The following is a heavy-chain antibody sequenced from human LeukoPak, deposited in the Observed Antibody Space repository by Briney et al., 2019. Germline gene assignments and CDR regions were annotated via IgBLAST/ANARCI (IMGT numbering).Heavy chain of an antibody. V-gene: IGHV3-23*01. Sequence: GGSLRLSCAASGFTFSSYAMSWVRQAPGKGLEWVSAISGSGGSTYYADSVKGRFTISRDKSKNTLYLQMNSLRAEDTAVYYCARGQLCSGGSCYTLFYYYGMDVWGQGTTVTVSS. CDR1: GFTFSSYA. J-gene: IGHJ6*02. CDR2: ISGSGGST. D-gene: IGHD2-15*01. CDR3: ARGQLCSGGSCYTLFYYYGMDV.